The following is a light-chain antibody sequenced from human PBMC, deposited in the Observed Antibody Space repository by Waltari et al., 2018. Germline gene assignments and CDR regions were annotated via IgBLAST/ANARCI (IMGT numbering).Light chain of an antibody. J-gene: IGKJ2*01. V-gene: IGKV1-33*01. CDR3: QHYDNLPPPSYT. Sequence: DIQMTQSPSSLPASVGDRVTITCQASQDISNYLNWYQQKAGNAPKLLIYDASNLETGVPSRFSGGGSGTHFTFTISSLQPEDIATYYCQHYDNLPPPSYTFGQGTKLEIK. CDR2: DAS. CDR1: QDISNY.